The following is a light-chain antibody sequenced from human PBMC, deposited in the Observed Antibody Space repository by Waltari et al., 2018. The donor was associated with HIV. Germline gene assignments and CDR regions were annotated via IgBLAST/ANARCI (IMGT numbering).Light chain of an antibody. CDR2: DNN. CDR1: SSNIGTNP. Sequence: QSELTQPPSASGTPGQRVTISCSGSSSNIGTNPVNWYQQLPGTAPKLLISDNNQRPSGVPDRFSGSRSGTSASLAISGLQSEDDADYYCATWDDSLNGWVFGGGTKLTVL. J-gene: IGLJ3*02. V-gene: IGLV1-44*01. CDR3: ATWDDSLNGWV.